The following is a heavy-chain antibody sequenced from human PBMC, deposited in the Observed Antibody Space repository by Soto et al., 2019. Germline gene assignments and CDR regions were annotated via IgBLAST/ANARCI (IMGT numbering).Heavy chain of an antibody. D-gene: IGHD2-2*01. V-gene: IGHV3-48*01. Sequence: GGSLRLSCAASGFTFSTYSMNWVRQAPGKGLEWVSYISSSSGTIYYADSVKGRFTISRDNAKNSLYLQMNSLRTEDTAVYYCSRGDVGFCSSTCCYSYWGQGTLVTVSS. CDR1: GFTFSTYS. CDR3: SRGDVGFCSSTCCYSY. J-gene: IGHJ4*02. CDR2: ISSSSGTI.